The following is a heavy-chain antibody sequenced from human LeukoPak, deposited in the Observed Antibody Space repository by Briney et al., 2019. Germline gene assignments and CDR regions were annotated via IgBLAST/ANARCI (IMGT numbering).Heavy chain of an antibody. CDR3: ARWGPNAFDI. Sequence: SETLSLTCTVSGGSISSYYWSWIRQPPGKGLEWIGYIYYSGSTKYNPSLMSRVTISVDTSKNQSSLKLSSVTAADTAVYYCARWGPNAFDIWGQGTMVTVSS. CDR2: IYYSGST. J-gene: IGHJ3*02. CDR1: GGSISSYY. D-gene: IGHD3-16*01. V-gene: IGHV4-59*01.